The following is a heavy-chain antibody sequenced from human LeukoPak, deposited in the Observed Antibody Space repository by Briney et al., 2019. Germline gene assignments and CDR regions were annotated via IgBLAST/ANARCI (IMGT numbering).Heavy chain of an antibody. Sequence: SVKVSCKASGGTFSSYAVSWVRQAPGQGLEWMGGIIPIFGTANYAQKFQGRVTITADESTSTAYMELSSLRSEDTAVYYCARGTQGTVVAPTSWGDWFDPWGQGTLVTVSS. CDR3: ARGTQGTVVAPTSWGDWFDP. J-gene: IGHJ5*02. CDR1: GGTFSSYA. D-gene: IGHD2-2*01. CDR2: IIPIFGTA. V-gene: IGHV1-69*13.